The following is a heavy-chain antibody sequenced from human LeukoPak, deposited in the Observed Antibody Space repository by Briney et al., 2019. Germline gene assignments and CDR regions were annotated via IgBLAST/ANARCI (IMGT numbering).Heavy chain of an antibody. CDR2: IYYTGST. J-gene: IGHJ6*03. CDR1: GDSISSYY. Sequence: SETLSLTCTVSGDSISSYYWSWVRQPPGKGLEYIGHIYYTGSTYYNPSLSSRVTMSLDTSKNQFSLKLSSVTAADTAVYYCARHIATRLASAYYYYMNVWGKGTTVTVSS. D-gene: IGHD6-6*01. V-gene: IGHV4-59*13. CDR3: ARHIATRLASAYYYYMNV.